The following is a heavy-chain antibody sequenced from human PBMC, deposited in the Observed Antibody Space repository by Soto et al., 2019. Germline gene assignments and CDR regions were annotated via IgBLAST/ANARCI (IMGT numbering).Heavy chain of an antibody. D-gene: IGHD6-25*01. CDR2: IIPIFRTT. CDR1: GGTFNSHA. CDR3: ARPYSSGLENSYSYAVAV. J-gene: IGHJ6*02. Sequence: QVQLVQSGAEVKKPGSSVKVSCEASGGTFNSHAISWVRQAPGQGLEWMGGIIPIFRTTNYAQKFQGRLTITADESTRTAYMELSGLRSADTAVYYCARPYSSGLENSYSYAVAVWGQGTTVTVSS. V-gene: IGHV1-69*12.